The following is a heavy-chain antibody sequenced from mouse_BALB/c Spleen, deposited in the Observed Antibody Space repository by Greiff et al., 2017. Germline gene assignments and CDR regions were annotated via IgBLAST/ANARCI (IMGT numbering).Heavy chain of an antibody. V-gene: IGHV3-2*02. J-gene: IGHJ4*01. CDR2: ISYSGST. CDR3: ARWRDYDVDYAMDY. CDR1: GYSITSDYA. Sequence: EVKLQESGPGLVKPSQSLSLTCTVTGYSITSDYAWNWIRQFPGNKLEWMGYISYSGSTSYNPSLKSRISITRDTSKNQFFLQLNSVTTEDTATYYCARWRDYDVDYAMDYWGQGTSVTVSS. D-gene: IGHD2-4*01.